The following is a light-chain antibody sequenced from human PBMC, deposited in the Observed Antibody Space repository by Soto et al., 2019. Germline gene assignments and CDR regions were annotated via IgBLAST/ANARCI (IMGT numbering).Light chain of an antibody. J-gene: IGKJ1*01. CDR3: QQYNNWSGT. Sequence: ERVMTQSPATLSVSPGERATLSCRASQSVSSNLAWYQQKPGQAPRLLIYGASTRATGIPARFSGSGSGTEFTLTIRSLQSEDFAVYYCQQYNNWSGTFGQGTKVHIK. CDR2: GAS. V-gene: IGKV3-15*01. CDR1: QSVSSN.